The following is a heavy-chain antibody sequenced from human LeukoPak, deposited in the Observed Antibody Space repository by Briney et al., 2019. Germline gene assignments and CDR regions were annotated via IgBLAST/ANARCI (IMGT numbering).Heavy chain of an antibody. J-gene: IGHJ4*02. CDR3: ARFDDIPDY. D-gene: IGHD3-9*01. CDR1: GYSISRGYY. V-gene: IGHV4-38-2*01. Sequence: SETLSLTCVVSGYSISRGYYWGGIRQPPGKGLEWIGSIYQSGSTYYNPSLKSRVTISVDTSKNQFSLKVKSVTAADTALYYCARFDDIPDYWGQGTLVTVSS. CDR2: IYQSGST.